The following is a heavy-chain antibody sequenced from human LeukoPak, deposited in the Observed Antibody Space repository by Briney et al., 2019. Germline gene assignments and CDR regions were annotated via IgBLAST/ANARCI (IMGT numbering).Heavy chain of an antibody. CDR1: GYTFANYW. Sequence: GESLKISXQGPGYTFANYWIGWVRQMPGKGLEWMGIIYPGDSDTRYSPSFQGQVTISADKSISTAYLQWSSLKASDTAVYYCARREGGWYLDYWGQGTLVTVSS. V-gene: IGHV5-51*01. D-gene: IGHD6-19*01. CDR2: IYPGDSDT. CDR3: ARREGGWYLDY. J-gene: IGHJ4*02.